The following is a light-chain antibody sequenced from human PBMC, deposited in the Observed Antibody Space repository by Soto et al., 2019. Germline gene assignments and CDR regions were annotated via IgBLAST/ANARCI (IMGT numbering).Light chain of an antibody. CDR3: SSYTSSSTGVV. V-gene: IGLV2-14*01. CDR1: SSDVGGYNY. CDR2: DVS. J-gene: IGLJ2*01. Sequence: QSVLTQPASVSGSPGQSITISCTGTSSDVGGYNYVSWYQQHPGKAPKLMIYDVSNRPSGVSNRFSGSKSGNTASLTISGLQAEDEADYYGSSYTSSSTGVVFGGGTKLTVL.